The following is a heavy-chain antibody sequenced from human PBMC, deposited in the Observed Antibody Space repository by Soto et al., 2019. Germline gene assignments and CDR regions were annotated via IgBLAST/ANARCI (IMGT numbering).Heavy chain of an antibody. CDR2: INPSGGST. J-gene: IGHJ6*02. CDR3: ARDTGPYYDFWSDQGGMDV. CDR1: GYTFTSYY. Sequence: ASVKVSCKASGYTFTSYYMHWVRQAPGQGLEWMGIINPSGGSTSYAQKFQGRVTMTRDTSTSTVYMELSSLRSEDTAVYYCARDTGPYYDFWSDQGGMDVWGQGTTVTVSS. V-gene: IGHV1-46*01. D-gene: IGHD3-3*01.